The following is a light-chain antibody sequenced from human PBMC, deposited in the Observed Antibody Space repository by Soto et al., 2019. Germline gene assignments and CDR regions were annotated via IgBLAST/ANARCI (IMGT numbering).Light chain of an antibody. J-gene: IGKJ5*01. CDR3: QQYYNWPRT. V-gene: IGKV1-5*03. CDR1: QTISSW. Sequence: DIQMTQSPSTLSGSVGGRVTITXRASQTISSWLAWYQQKPGKAPKLLIYKASTLKSGVPSRFSGTGSGTEFTLTINSLQAEDSAVYYCQQYYNWPRTFGQGTRLEI. CDR2: KAS.